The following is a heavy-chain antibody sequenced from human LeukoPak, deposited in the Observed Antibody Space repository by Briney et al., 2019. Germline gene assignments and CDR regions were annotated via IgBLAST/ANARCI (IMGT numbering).Heavy chain of an antibody. V-gene: IGHV3-30*02. CDR1: GFTFSSYG. CDR3: AKVDYGDYGVLPN. CDR2: IRYDGSNK. J-gene: IGHJ4*02. Sequence: GGSLRLSCAASGFTFSSYGMHWVRQAPGKGLEGVAFIRYDGSNKYYADSVKGRFTISRDNSKNTLYLQMNSLRAEDTAVYYCAKVDYGDYGVLPNWGQGTLVTVSS. D-gene: IGHD4-17*01.